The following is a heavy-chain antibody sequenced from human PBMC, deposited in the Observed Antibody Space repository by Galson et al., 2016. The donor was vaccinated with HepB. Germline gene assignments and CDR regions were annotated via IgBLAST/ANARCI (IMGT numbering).Heavy chain of an antibody. Sequence: LRLSCAASGFTFRTYSMNWVRQAPGTGLEWVSSLSVSGAYTYYADSVKGRFTISRDNVRNSLYLQMNSLRAEDTAVYYCAREDPRIAAAILDSWGQGTLVTVSS. J-gene: IGHJ4*02. CDR2: LSVSGAYT. V-gene: IGHV3-21*01. CDR3: AREDPRIAAAILDS. CDR1: GFTFRTYS. D-gene: IGHD6-25*01.